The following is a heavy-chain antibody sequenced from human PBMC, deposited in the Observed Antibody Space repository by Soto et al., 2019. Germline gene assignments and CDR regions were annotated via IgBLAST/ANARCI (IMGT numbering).Heavy chain of an antibody. V-gene: IGHV3-21*01. J-gene: IGHJ4*02. CDR2: ISSSGSYI. D-gene: IGHD1-26*01. CDR1: GFTFSSYS. CDR3: ARDKELPSPCYFDY. Sequence: GGSLRLSCAASGFTFSSYSMNWVRQAPGKGLEWVSSISSSGSYIYYADSVKGRFTISRDNAKNSLYLQMNSLRAEDTAVYYCARDKELPSPCYFDYWGQGTLVTVSS.